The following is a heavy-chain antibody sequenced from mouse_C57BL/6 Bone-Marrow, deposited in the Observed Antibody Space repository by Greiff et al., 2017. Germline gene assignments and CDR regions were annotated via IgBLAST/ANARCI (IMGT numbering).Heavy chain of an antibody. CDR3: ARGRLLRWDY. CDR1: GYTFTSYG. D-gene: IGHD1-1*01. Sequence: QVQLQQSGAELARPGASVKLSCKASGYTFTSYGISWVKQRTGQGLEWIGEIYPRSGNTYYNEKFKGKATLSADKYSSTAYMELRSLTSEDSAVYFCARGRLLRWDYWGQGTTLTVSS. J-gene: IGHJ2*01. V-gene: IGHV1-81*01. CDR2: IYPRSGNT.